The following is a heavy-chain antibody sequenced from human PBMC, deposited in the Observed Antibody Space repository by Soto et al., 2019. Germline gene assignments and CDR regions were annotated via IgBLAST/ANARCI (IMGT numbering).Heavy chain of an antibody. Sequence: QVQLVQSGAEMKKPGSSVKVSCQSSGGTFNTYAMNWVRQAPGQGPEGMGDISPMFGAANYAPKFQGRVNITADESTSTSYIQLSSLTSEDTALYFCAREVQVHTPAFVYWGQGTLVTVSS. CDR2: ISPMFGAA. CDR1: GGTFNTYA. J-gene: IGHJ4*02. V-gene: IGHV1-69*19. D-gene: IGHD3-10*01. CDR3: AREVQVHTPAFVY.